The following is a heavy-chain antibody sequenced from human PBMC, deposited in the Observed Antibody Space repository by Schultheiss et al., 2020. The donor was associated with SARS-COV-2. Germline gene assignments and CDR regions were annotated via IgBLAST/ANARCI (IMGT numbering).Heavy chain of an antibody. J-gene: IGHJ5*02. V-gene: IGHV3-13*01. CDR1: GFTFSSYD. CDR2: IEPAGDT. CDR3: ASGKGELAP. Sequence: GESLKISCAASGFTFSSYDMHWVRQATGKGLEWVSTIEPAGDTYYAGSVKGQFTISRDNAKNSLYLQMNSLRAEDMALYYCASGKGELAPWGQGTLVTVSS. D-gene: IGHD1-7*01.